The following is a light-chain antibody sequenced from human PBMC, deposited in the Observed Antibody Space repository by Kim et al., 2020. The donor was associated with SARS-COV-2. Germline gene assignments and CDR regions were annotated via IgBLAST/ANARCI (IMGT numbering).Light chain of an antibody. Sequence: ASVEDRVTIACRASQGISSYLAWYQQKPGKAPKLLIYAASTLQSGVPSRFSGSGSGTEFTLTISSLQPEEFATYYCQQLNSYPPPFGGGTKVDIK. CDR1: QGISSY. CDR2: AAS. J-gene: IGKJ4*01. V-gene: IGKV1-9*01. CDR3: QQLNSYPPP.